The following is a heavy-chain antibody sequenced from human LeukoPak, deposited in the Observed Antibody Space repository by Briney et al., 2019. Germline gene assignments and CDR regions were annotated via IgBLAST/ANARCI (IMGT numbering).Heavy chain of an antibody. V-gene: IGHV3-48*03. CDR1: GFTLSSYE. J-gene: IGHJ4*02. CDR3: ARDGRVTGELDY. Sequence: GGSLRLSCAASGFTLSSYEMNWVRPAPGKGLEWVSYIISSGSTIYYADSVKGRFTISRDNAKKSLYLQRNSLRADDTAAYYCARDGRVTGELDYWGQGTLVTVSS. D-gene: IGHD7-27*01. CDR2: IISSGSTI.